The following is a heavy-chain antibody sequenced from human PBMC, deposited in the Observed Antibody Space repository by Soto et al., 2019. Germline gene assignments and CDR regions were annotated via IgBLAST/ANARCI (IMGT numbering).Heavy chain of an antibody. CDR3: ARQYSSSWYYHY. CDR1: GGSISSGGYS. CDR2: IYHSGST. D-gene: IGHD6-13*01. Sequence: SETLSLTCAVSGGSISSGGYSWSWIRQPPGKGLEWIGYIYHSGSTYYNPSLKSRVTISVDRSKNQFSLKLSSVTAADTAVYYCARQYSSSWYYHYWGQGTLVTSPQ. V-gene: IGHV4-30-2*01. J-gene: IGHJ4*02.